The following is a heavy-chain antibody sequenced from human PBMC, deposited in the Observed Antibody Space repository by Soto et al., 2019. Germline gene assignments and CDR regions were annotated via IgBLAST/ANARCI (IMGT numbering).Heavy chain of an antibody. V-gene: IGHV1-69*01. J-gene: IGHJ4*02. CDR1: ADTFSSYA. Sequence: QVQLVQAGGEVKRPGSSVRVSCKASADTFSSYAISWVRQAPGQGLDWMGGIIPFFNTPNYAQKFQGRVTITADESTSTAYMDLSSLRSEDTAMYYCAAESAYGGNPLAFLYRGQGTLVTVSS. D-gene: IGHD2-21*01. CDR2: IIPFFNTP. CDR3: AAESAYGGNPLAFLY.